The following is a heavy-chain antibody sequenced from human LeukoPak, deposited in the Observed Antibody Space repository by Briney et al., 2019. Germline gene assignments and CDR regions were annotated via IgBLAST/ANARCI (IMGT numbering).Heavy chain of an antibody. J-gene: IGHJ6*03. Sequence: ASVKVSCKASGGTFSSYAISWVRQAPGQGLEWMGGIIPIFGTANYAQKFQGRVTITADESTSTAYMELSSLRSEDTAVYYCARGIFYGRAARPGYYYYYHMDVWGKGTTVTVSS. D-gene: IGHD6-6*01. CDR3: ARGIFYGRAARPGYYYYYHMDV. CDR2: IIPIFGTA. CDR1: GGTFSSYA. V-gene: IGHV1-69*13.